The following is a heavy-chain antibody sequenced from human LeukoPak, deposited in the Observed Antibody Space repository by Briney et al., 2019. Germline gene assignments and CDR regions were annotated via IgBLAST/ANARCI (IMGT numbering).Heavy chain of an antibody. D-gene: IGHD2-2*01. J-gene: IGHJ6*02. CDR3: ARHSYCGSTTCYYYYGMDV. CDR2: IHPGDSDT. Sequence: GEPLKISCEGSEFTFTNYWIGWVRQMPGKGLEWMGIIHPGDSDTRYSPSFQGQVTISADKSINTAYLQWSSLKASDTAMYYCARHSYCGSTTCYYYYGMDVWGQGTTVTVSS. CDR1: EFTFTNYW. V-gene: IGHV5-51*01.